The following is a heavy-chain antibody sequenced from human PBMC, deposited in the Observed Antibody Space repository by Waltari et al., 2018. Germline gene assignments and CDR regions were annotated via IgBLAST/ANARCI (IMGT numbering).Heavy chain of an antibody. D-gene: IGHD2-15*01. CDR2: ISHSGGT. V-gene: IGHV4-4*02. J-gene: IGHJ2*01. CDR1: GGSISRSNW. Sequence: QVQLQESGPGLVKPSGTLSTTCAVSGGSISRSNWWSWVRQPPGKGLEWIGEISHSGGTNYNPALKSRFTISVDKSKNQCARKLSSGTAADTAVYYCARDDGSLRYCSGGSCYSNWYVDLWGRGTLVTVSS. CDR3: ARDDGSLRYCSGGSCYSNWYVDL.